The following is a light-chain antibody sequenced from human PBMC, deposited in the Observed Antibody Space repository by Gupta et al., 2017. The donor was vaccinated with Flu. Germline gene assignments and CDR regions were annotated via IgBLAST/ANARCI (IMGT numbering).Light chain of an antibody. CDR1: QSVSRY. CDR3: QGRTVSPPLRT. J-gene: IGKJ1*01. CDR2: DIS. V-gene: IGKV3-11*01. Sequence: EFVLTQSPASLSSSPGVSVTLSCRASQSVSRYLAWFQHKSGQSPRLLIHDISQRASVIPDRFRGSGSGTDFTLTISSRALEDSAVYCCQGRTVSPPLRTFGQGTNVEV.